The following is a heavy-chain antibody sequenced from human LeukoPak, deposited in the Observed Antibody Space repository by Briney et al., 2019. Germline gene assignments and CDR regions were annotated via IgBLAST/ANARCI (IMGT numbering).Heavy chain of an antibody. CDR3: ARDLGKVYSSSGFDY. CDR1: GGTFSSYA. Sequence: GSSVKVSCKASGGTFSSYAISWVRQAPGQGLEWMGRIIPILGIANYAQKFQGRVTITADKSTSTAYMELSSLRSEDTAVYYCARDLGKVYSSSGFDYWGQGTLVTVSS. D-gene: IGHD6-13*01. V-gene: IGHV1-69*04. J-gene: IGHJ4*02. CDR2: IIPILGIA.